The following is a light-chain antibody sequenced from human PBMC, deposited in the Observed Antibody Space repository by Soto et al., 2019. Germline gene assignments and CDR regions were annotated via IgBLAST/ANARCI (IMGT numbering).Light chain of an antibody. CDR2: EVT. CDR1: SSDVGGYNY. V-gene: IGLV2-14*01. J-gene: IGLJ1*01. CDR3: SSYTSTSTLVV. Sequence: QSVLTQPASVSGSPGQSITISCTGTSSDVGGYNYVSWYQQHPGRAPKLIIYEVTNRPSGVSNRFSGSKSDYTASLTISGLQTEDEADYYCSSYTSTSTLVVFGTGTKLTVL.